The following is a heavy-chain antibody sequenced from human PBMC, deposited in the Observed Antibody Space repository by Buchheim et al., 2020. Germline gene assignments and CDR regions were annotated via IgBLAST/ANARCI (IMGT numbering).Heavy chain of an antibody. Sequence: QVQLVESGGGVVQPGRSLRLSCAASGFTFSSYGMHWVRQAPGKGLEWVAVISYDGSNKYYADSVKGRFTISRDNSKNKLYLQMNSLRAEDTAVYYCAKVEYYYDSTDYFDYWGQGTL. CDR1: GFTFSSYG. V-gene: IGHV3-30*18. CDR2: ISYDGSNK. CDR3: AKVEYYYDSTDYFDY. D-gene: IGHD3-22*01. J-gene: IGHJ4*02.